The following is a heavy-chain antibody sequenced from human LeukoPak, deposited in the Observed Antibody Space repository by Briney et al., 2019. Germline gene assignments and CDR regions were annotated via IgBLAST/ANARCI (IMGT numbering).Heavy chain of an antibody. CDR3: ADFGSGSYCFDY. Sequence: GGSLRLSCAASGFTFSSYAMSWVRQVPGKGLEWVAVISGSGGSTYSADSAKGRFTISRDNSKNTLYLQMNSLRAEDTAIYYCADFGSGSYCFDYWGQGTLVTVSS. CDR1: GFTFSSYA. CDR2: ISGSGGST. D-gene: IGHD3-10*01. J-gene: IGHJ4*02. V-gene: IGHV3-23*01.